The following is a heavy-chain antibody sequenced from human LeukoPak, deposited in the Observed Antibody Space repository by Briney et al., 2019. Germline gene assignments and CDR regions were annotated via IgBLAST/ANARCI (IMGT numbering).Heavy chain of an antibody. Sequence: ASVKVSCKASGYTFTSYDINWVRQATGQGLEWMGWMNPNSCNTGYAQKSQGRVTMTRNTSISTAYMELSSLRSEDTAVYYCARGRGYYGSGSHYKSWFDPWGQGTLVTVSS. CDR1: GYTFTSYD. CDR3: ARGRGYYGSGSHYKSWFDP. CDR2: MNPNSCNT. J-gene: IGHJ5*02. V-gene: IGHV1-8*01. D-gene: IGHD3-10*01.